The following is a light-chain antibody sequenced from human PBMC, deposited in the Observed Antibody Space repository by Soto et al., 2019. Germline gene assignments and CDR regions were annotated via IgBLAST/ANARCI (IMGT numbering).Light chain of an antibody. Sequence: EIGLTQSPGTLSLSPGERATLSCRASQSVSTTYLAWYQHKPGQAPRVLIYGASNRATGIPDRFSGSGSGTELTLTISRLEREDFAVYYWQEYGSSRTVGQGTKVEI. CDR3: QEYGSSRT. CDR2: GAS. J-gene: IGKJ1*01. V-gene: IGKV3-20*01. CDR1: QSVSTTY.